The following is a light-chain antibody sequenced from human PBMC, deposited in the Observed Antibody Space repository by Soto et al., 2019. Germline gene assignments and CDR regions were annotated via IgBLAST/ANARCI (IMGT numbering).Light chain of an antibody. V-gene: IGKV3-11*01. CDR3: QQYNNWPWT. CDR1: QSVTSSY. CDR2: DAS. J-gene: IGKJ1*01. Sequence: EIVLTHSPGTLSLSPGERATLSCRASQSVTSSYLAWYQQKPGQAPRLLIYDASNRATGIPARFSGSGSGTDFTLTISSLEPEDFAVYYCQQYNNWPWTFGQGTKVDIK.